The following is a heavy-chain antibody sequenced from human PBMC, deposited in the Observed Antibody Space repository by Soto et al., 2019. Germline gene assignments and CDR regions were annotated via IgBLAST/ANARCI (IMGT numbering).Heavy chain of an antibody. CDR1: GYTYPSYA. CDR2: INACNGNT. Sequence: ASVNLSCKASGYTYPSYAMHWLRQAPGQRLECMGWINACNGNTKYSQKFQGRVTITRDTSASTAYMELSSLRSEHTAVSYFGTGAIAGDWLESFDVWGQGTMVTVPS. D-gene: IGHD6-19*01. CDR3: GTGAIAGDWLESFDV. V-gene: IGHV1-3*01. J-gene: IGHJ4*02.